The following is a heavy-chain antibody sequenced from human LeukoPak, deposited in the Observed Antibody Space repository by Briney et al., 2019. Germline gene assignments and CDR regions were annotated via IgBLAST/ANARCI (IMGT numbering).Heavy chain of an antibody. CDR3: ARTAGGYEESGYMDV. D-gene: IGHD5-12*01. Sequence: SETLSLTCAVYGGSFSGYYWSWIRQPPGKGLEWIGEINHSGSTNYNPSLKGRVTISVDTSKNQFSLKLSSVTAADTAVYYCARTAGGYEESGYMDVWGQGTTVTVSS. CDR1: GGSFSGYY. CDR2: INHSGST. V-gene: IGHV4-34*01. J-gene: IGHJ6*02.